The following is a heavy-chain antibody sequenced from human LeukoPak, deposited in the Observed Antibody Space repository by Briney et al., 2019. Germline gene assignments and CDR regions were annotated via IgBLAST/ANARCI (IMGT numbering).Heavy chain of an antibody. CDR2: ISSDGTAV. Sequence: GGSLRLSCAASGFTFSDFYMSWIRQAPGKGLEWISYISSDGTAVYYADSVKGRFTISRDSSKKMLYLQMNSLGAEDTAIYYCAKDFGDYQLEWGQGTLVTVSS. D-gene: IGHD4-17*01. CDR1: GFTFSDFY. CDR3: AKDFGDYQLE. J-gene: IGHJ4*02. V-gene: IGHV3-11*01.